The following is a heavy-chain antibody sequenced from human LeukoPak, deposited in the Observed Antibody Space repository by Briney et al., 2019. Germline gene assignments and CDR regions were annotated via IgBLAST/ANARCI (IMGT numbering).Heavy chain of an antibody. V-gene: IGHV4-59*01. J-gene: IGHJ4*02. Sequence: PSETLSLTCTVSGGSISSYYWSWIRQPPGKGLEWIGYIYYSGSTNYNPSLKSRVTISVDTSKNQFSLKLSSVTAADTAVYYCARAKFMITFGGVIAGPIDYWGQGTLVTVSS. D-gene: IGHD3-16*02. CDR3: ARAKFMITFGGVIAGPIDY. CDR1: GGSISSYY. CDR2: IYYSGST.